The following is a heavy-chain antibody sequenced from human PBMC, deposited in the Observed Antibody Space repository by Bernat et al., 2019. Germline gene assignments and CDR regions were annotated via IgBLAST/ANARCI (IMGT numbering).Heavy chain of an antibody. CDR2: IYYSGST. Sequence: QLQLQESGPGLVKPSETLSLTCTVSGGSISSSSYYWGWIRQPPGKGLEWIGSIYYSGSTYYNPSLKSRVTISVDTSKNQFSLKLSSVTAADTAVYYCAAYYYDSSGYLGAAFDIWGQGTTVTVSS. CDR1: GGSISSSSYY. V-gene: IGHV4-39*01. CDR3: AAYYYDSSGYLGAAFDI. D-gene: IGHD3-22*01. J-gene: IGHJ3*02.